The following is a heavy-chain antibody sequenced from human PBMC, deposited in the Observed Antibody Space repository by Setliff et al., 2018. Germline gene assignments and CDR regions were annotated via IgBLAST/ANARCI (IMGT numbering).Heavy chain of an antibody. Sequence: SETLSLTCAVSGGSISSSSYYWGWIRQPPGKGLEWIGSIYYSGSTYYNPSLKSRVTISVDTSKNQFSLKLSSVTAADTAVYYCARGRIQLWKYYFDYWGQGTLVTVSS. CDR2: IYYSGST. V-gene: IGHV4-39*01. CDR1: GGSISSSSYY. D-gene: IGHD5-18*01. J-gene: IGHJ4*02. CDR3: ARGRIQLWKYYFDY.